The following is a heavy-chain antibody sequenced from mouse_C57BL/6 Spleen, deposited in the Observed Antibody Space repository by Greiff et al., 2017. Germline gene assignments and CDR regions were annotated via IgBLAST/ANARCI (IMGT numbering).Heavy chain of an antibody. Sequence: VQLQQSGAELMKPGASVKLSCKATGYTFTGYWLEWVQQRPGPGLEWIGEILPGSGSTNYNEKFKGKATFTADTSSNTAYMQLSSLTTEDSAIYYCARCVYGSSYRYYAMDYWGQGTSVTVSS. J-gene: IGHJ4*01. CDR2: ILPGSGST. D-gene: IGHD1-1*01. V-gene: IGHV1-9*01. CDR1: GYTFTGYW. CDR3: ARCVYGSSYRYYAMDY.